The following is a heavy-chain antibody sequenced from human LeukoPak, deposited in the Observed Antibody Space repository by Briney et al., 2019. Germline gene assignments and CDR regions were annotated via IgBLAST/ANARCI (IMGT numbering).Heavy chain of an antibody. CDR1: GFTVSTYA. CDR3: AKGSTTGTTGGSFDP. V-gene: IGHV3-23*01. Sequence: GGSLRLSCLASGFTVSTYAMSWVRQAPGKGLEWVSGISGGGGISYCADSVKGRFTISKDNSKNTLSLQMNSLRAEDTAVYYCAKGSTTGTTGGSFDPWGQGPRSPSPQ. CDR2: ISGGGGIS. J-gene: IGHJ5*02. D-gene: IGHD1-1*01.